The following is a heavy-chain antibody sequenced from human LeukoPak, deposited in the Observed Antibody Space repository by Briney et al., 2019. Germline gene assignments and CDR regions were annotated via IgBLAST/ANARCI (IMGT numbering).Heavy chain of an antibody. J-gene: IGHJ4*02. Sequence: GGSLRLSCAASGFTFSSYAMHWVRQAPGKGLEWVAVISYDGSNKYYADSVKGRFTISRDNSKNTLYLQMNSLRAEDTAVYYCARDQYYDFWSGYSSAFDHWGQGTLVTVSS. CDR3: ARDQYYDFWSGYSSAFDH. CDR2: ISYDGSNK. D-gene: IGHD3-3*01. CDR1: GFTFSSYA. V-gene: IGHV3-30*01.